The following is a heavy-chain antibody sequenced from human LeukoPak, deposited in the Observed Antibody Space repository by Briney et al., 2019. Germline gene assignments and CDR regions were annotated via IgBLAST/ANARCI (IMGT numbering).Heavy chain of an antibody. CDR3: AREDHGDYVRY. Sequence: SETLSLTCAVSGGSISSGGYSWSWIRQPPGKGLEWIGYIYHSGSTYYNPSLKSRVTISVDTPKNQFSLKLSSVTAADTAVYYCAREDHGDYVRYWGQGTLVTVSS. D-gene: IGHD4-17*01. CDR1: GGSISSGGYS. CDR2: IYHSGST. J-gene: IGHJ4*02. V-gene: IGHV4-30-2*05.